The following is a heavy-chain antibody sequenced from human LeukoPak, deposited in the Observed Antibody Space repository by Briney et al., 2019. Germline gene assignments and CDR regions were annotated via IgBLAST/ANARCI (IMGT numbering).Heavy chain of an antibody. V-gene: IGHV1-18*01. CDR2: ISAYNGNT. J-gene: IGHJ4*02. CDR1: GYTFTSYG. D-gene: IGHD2-2*01. CDR3: ARDPPRKYCSSTSCQGDY. Sequence: GASVKVSCKASGYTFTSYGISWVRQAPGQGLEWMGWISAYNGNTNYAQKFQGRVTMTTDTSTSTAYMELRSLRSDDTAVYYCARDPPRKYCSSTSCQGDYWGQGTLVTVSS.